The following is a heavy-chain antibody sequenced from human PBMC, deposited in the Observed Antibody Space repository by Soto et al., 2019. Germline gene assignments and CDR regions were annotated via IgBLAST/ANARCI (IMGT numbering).Heavy chain of an antibody. J-gene: IGHJ6*03. CDR1: GFSFSDYS. V-gene: IGHV3-21*01. CDR2: ISGSTSYI. D-gene: IGHD2-2*01. CDR3: AREGPFCSGTRCRDYYPSMDF. Sequence: EVQLVESGGGLVKPGGSLRLSCAASGFSFSDYSMNWVRQAPGKGLEWVSSISGSTSYIYYADSLKGRFTVSRDNDENSLSPEMNSRRAEDTAVYHWAREGPFCSGTRCRDYYPSMDFWGKGTTVIVSS.